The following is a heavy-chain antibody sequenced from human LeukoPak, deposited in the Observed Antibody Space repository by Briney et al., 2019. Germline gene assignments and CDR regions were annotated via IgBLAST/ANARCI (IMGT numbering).Heavy chain of an antibody. CDR1: GFTFSSYA. J-gene: IGHJ4*02. CDR2: ISGSGGST. V-gene: IGHV3-23*01. CDR3: ARPPRGIVGATD. D-gene: IGHD1-26*01. Sequence: GGSLRLSCAASGFTFSSYAMSWVRQAPGKGLEWVSAISGSGGSTYYADSVKGRFTISRDNSKNTLYLQMNSLRAEDTAVYYCARPPRGIVGATDWGQGTLVTVSS.